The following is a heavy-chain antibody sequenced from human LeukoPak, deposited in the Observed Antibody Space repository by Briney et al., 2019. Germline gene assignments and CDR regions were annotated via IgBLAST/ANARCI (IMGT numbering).Heavy chain of an antibody. V-gene: IGHV3-21*04. J-gene: IGHJ4*02. D-gene: IGHD1-1*01. CDR2: ISSSSSYI. CDR1: GFTFSSYS. CDR3: AKGLERESRLDS. Sequence: GGSLRLSCAASGFTFSSYSMNWVRQAPGKGLEWVSSISSSSSYIYYADSMKGRFTISRDNAKKSLYLQMNSLRAEDTALYYCAKGLERESRLDSWGQGTLVTVSS.